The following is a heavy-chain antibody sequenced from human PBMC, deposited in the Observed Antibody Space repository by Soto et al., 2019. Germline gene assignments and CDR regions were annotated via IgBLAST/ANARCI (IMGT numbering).Heavy chain of an antibody. CDR3: ARGYPIAAAAPYYYGMDV. CDR1: GGSISSYY. J-gene: IGHJ6*02. D-gene: IGHD6-13*01. Sequence: PSETLSLTCTVSGGSISSYYWSWIRQPAGKGLEWIGRIYTSGSTNYNPSLKSRVTMSVDTSKNQFSLKLSSVTAADTAVYYCARGYPIAAAAPYYYGMDVWGQGTTVTVSS. CDR2: IYTSGST. V-gene: IGHV4-4*07.